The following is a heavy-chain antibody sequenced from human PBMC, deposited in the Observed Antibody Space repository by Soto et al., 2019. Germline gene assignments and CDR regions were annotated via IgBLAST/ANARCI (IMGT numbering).Heavy chain of an antibody. CDR1: GGSTSSYY. CDR2: IYYSGST. J-gene: IGHJ4*02. V-gene: IGHV4-59*01. D-gene: IGHD3-22*01. Sequence: PSENLSLTCTVSGGSTSSYYWSWIRQPPGKGLEWIGYIYYSGSTNYNPSLKSRVTISLDTSKNQFSLKLSSVTAADTAVYYCARDKHTSGFYALDYRGQGTLVTVSS. CDR3: ARDKHTSGFYALDY.